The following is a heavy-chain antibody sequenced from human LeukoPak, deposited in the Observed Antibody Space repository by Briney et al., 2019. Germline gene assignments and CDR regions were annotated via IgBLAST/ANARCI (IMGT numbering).Heavy chain of an antibody. Sequence: GGSLRLSCAASGFTVSNNYMSWVRQAPGKGLEWVANIDPDGTDLYYMDSVKGRFTVSRDNDKNSLYLQMHSLRVEDTATYYCVRGSSSFWGPGTTVTVSS. D-gene: IGHD2-2*01. CDR2: IDPDGTDL. J-gene: IGHJ3*01. V-gene: IGHV3-7*04. CDR1: GFTVSNNY. CDR3: VRGSSSF.